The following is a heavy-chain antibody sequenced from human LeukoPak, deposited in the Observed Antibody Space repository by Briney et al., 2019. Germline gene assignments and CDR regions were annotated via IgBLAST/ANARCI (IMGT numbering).Heavy chain of an antibody. CDR3: SRRFDC. CDR2: IDGSGDTI. V-gene: IGHV3-48*02. CDR1: GFTFSDYS. J-gene: IGHJ4*02. Sequence: GGSLRLSCAASGFTFSDYSMNWVRQAPGKGLEWVSYIDGSGDTIYYADSVKGRFTISRDNAKNSLHLQMNSLRDEDTVVYYRSRRFDCWGQGTLVTVSS.